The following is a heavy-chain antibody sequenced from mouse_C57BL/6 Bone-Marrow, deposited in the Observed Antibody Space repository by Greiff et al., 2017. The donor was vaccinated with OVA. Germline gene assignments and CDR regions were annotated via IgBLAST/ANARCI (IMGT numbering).Heavy chain of an antibody. Sequence: QVQLQQSGAELVMPGASVKLSCKASGYTFTSYWMHWVKQRPGQGLEWIGEIDPSDSYTTYNQQFKGKSTLTVDKSSSTAYMQLSSLTSEDSAVYYCARRGLRGAWFAYWGQGTLVTVSA. D-gene: IGHD2-2*01. V-gene: IGHV1-69*01. J-gene: IGHJ3*01. CDR2: IDPSDSYT. CDR1: GYTFTSYW. CDR3: ARRGLRGAWFAY.